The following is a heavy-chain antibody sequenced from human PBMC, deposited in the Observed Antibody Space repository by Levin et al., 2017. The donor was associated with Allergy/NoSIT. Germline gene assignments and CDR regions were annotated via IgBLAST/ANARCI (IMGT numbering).Heavy chain of an antibody. CDR2: ISGSGSFT. J-gene: IGHJ4*02. D-gene: IGHD4-17*01. CDR3: ATGTTVTSADY. CDR1: GFTFTVYA. V-gene: IGHV3-23*01. Sequence: GGSLRLSCAASGFTFTVYAMTWVRQAPGKGLEWVSGISGSGSFTYYADSVKGRFTISKDDSKKILYLQMNSLRAEDTALYYCATGTTVTSADYWGQGTLVTVSS.